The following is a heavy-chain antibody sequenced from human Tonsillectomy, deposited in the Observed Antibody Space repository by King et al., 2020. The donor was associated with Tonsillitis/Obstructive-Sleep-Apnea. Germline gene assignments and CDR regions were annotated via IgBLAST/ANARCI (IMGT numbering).Heavy chain of an antibody. CDR2: VSPSGGSR. J-gene: IGHJ4*02. CDR3: ANEVVDSEYSYGPPDY. V-gene: IGHV3-23*04. CDR1: GFTFSSYA. D-gene: IGHD5-18*01. Sequence: EVQLVESGGGLVQPGGSLRLSCAASGFTFSSYAMSWVRQAPGKGLEWVSGVSPSGGSRYYADSVKGRFTISRDNSKNTLYLQMNSLRADDTAVYYCANEVVDSEYSYGPPDYWGQGTPVTVSS.